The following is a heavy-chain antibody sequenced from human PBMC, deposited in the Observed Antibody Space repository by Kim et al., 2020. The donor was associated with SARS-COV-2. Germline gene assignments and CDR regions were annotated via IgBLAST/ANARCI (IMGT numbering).Heavy chain of an antibody. J-gene: IGHJ3*02. Sequence: RFTISRDNSKNTLYLQMNSLRAEDTAVYYCAKDVGHCSGGSCYPIDAFDIWGQGTMVTVSS. D-gene: IGHD2-15*01. V-gene: IGHV3-23*01. CDR3: AKDVGHCSGGSCYPIDAFDI.